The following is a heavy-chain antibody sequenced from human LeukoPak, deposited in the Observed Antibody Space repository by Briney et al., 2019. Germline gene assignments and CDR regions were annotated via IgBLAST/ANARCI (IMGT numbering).Heavy chain of an antibody. CDR1: GYTFTSYD. Sequence: ASVKVSCKASGYTFTSYDINWVRQATGQGLEWMGWISTNTGNPTYAQGFTGRFVFSLDTSVSTAYLQISSLKAEDIAVYYCARKSVAATPRDIVYQYSYMDVWGKGTTVTVSS. CDR3: ARKSVAATPRDIVYQYSYMDV. D-gene: IGHD2-15*01. CDR2: ISTNTGNP. V-gene: IGHV7-4-1*02. J-gene: IGHJ6*03.